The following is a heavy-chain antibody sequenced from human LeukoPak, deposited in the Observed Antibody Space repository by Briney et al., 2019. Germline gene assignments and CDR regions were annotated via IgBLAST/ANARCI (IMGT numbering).Heavy chain of an antibody. CDR3: ARENHDSSGYYPLHIFDY. CDR1: DDSVNSYY. D-gene: IGHD3-22*01. V-gene: IGHV4-59*02. CDR2: IYYSGST. J-gene: IGHJ4*02. Sequence: SETLSLTCTVSDDSVNSYYWTWIRQPPGKGLEWIGYIYYSGSTNYNPSLKSRVTISTDTSRKQFSLQLNSVTPEDTAVYYCARENHDSSGYYPLHIFDYWGQGTLVTVSS.